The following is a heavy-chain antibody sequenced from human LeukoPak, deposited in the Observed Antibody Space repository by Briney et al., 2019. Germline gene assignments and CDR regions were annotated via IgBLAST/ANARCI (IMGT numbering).Heavy chain of an antibody. CDR1: GFTLSSYE. CDR2: ISRTGNSI. V-gene: IGHV3-48*03. J-gene: IGHJ4*02. CDR3: ARGPYSSNWYVDY. D-gene: IGHD6-13*01. Sequence: PGGSLRLSCAASGFTLSSYEMNWVRLAPGKGLEWISYISRTGNSIYYADSVKGRFTISRDSAKNSLYLQMNSLRAKDTAVYYCARGPYSSNWYVDYWGQGTLVTAAS.